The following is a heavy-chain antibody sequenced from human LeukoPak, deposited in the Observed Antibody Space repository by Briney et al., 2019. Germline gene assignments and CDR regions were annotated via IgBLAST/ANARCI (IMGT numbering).Heavy chain of an antibody. CDR1: GYSFTSYW. CDR3: ARQTAMGRSGDY. CDR2: IDPSDSDT. V-gene: IGHV5-51*01. D-gene: IGHD5-18*01. J-gene: IGHJ4*02. Sequence: GESLKISCKASGYSFTSYWIGWVRQMPGKGLEWMGIIDPSDSDTRYTPSFQGQVTISADKSLTTAYLQWNSLKASDTALYYCARQTAMGRSGDYWGQGTLVTVSS.